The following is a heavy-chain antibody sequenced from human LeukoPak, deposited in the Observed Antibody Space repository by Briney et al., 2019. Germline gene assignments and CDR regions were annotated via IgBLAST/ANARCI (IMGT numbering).Heavy chain of an antibody. CDR2: IKKDGSEK. Sequence: GGSLRLSCAASGFTFSSYWMSWVRQAPGKGLEWVANIKKDGSEKYYVDSVKGRFTISRDNAKTSLYLQMNSLRAEDTAVYYCAGDLSGVTGYTYGRGTDYWGQGTLVTVSS. D-gene: IGHD5-18*01. CDR1: GFTFSSYW. J-gene: IGHJ4*02. V-gene: IGHV3-7*01. CDR3: AGDLSGVTGYTYGRGTDY.